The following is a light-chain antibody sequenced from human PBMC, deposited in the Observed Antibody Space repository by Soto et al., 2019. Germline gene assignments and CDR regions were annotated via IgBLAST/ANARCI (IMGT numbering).Light chain of an antibody. CDR3: QQYYRTQWT. CDR1: QSVLYSSNNKNY. CDR2: WAS. V-gene: IGKV4-1*01. J-gene: IGKJ1*01. Sequence: DFVMTQSPDSLAVSLGERATINCRSSQSVLYSSNNKNYLAWYQQKPGQPPKLLIYWASTRESGVPDRFSGSGSGTDFTLTISSLQAEDVAVYYCQQYYRTQWTFGQGTKVDIK.